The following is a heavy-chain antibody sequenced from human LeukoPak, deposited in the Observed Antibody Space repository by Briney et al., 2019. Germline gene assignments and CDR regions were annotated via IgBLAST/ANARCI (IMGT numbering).Heavy chain of an antibody. CDR3: ARSLEYASGDPPGY. V-gene: IGHV1-18*01. Sequence: ASVKVSCKASGYTFTSYGIIWVRQAPGQGLEWMGWISAYNGNTNYAQKLQGRVTMTTDTSTSTAYMELRSLRSDDTAVYYCARSLEYASGDPPGYWGQRTMVTVSS. D-gene: IGHD4-17*01. CDR2: ISAYNGNT. CDR1: GYTFTSYG. J-gene: IGHJ4*02.